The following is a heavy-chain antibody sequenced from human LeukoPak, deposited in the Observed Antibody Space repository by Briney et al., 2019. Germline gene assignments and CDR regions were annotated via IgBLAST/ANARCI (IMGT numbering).Heavy chain of an antibody. J-gene: IGHJ5*02. CDR3: ARHRVACTSNWFDP. Sequence: SETLSLTCAVSGYSISSGYYWGWIRQPPGKGLEWIGSIYHSGSTYYNPSLKSRVTISVDTSKNQFSLKLSSVTAADTAVYYCARHRVACTSNWFDPWGQGTLVTVSS. CDR1: GYSISSGYY. D-gene: IGHD6-19*01. V-gene: IGHV4-38-2*01. CDR2: IYHSGST.